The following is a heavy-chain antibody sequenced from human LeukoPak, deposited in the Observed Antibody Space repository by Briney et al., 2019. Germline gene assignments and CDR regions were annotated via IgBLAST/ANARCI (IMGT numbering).Heavy chain of an antibody. CDR1: GFTVSSNY. V-gene: IGHV3-53*01. J-gene: IGHJ4*02. CDR3: ASLPSTAARDDYYFDY. CDR2: IYSGGST. D-gene: IGHD6-6*01. Sequence: PGGSLRLSCAVSGFTVSSNYMSWVRQAPGKGLEWVSVIYSGGSTYYADSVKGRFTISRDNSKNTLYLQMNSLRAEDTAVYYCASLPSTAARDDYYFDYWGQGTLVTVSS.